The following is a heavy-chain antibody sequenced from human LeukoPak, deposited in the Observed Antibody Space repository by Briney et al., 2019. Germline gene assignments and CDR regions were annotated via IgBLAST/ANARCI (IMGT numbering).Heavy chain of an antibody. Sequence: SETLSLTCAVYGGSFSGYYWSWIRQPPGKGLEWIGEINHSGSTNYNPSLKSRVTISVDTSQNQFSLKLSSVTAADTAVYYCARFTKYSSGSPQTTYFDYWGQGTLVTVSS. CDR1: GGSFSGYY. V-gene: IGHV4-34*01. CDR3: ARFTKYSSGSPQTTYFDY. CDR2: INHSGST. J-gene: IGHJ4*02. D-gene: IGHD6-19*01.